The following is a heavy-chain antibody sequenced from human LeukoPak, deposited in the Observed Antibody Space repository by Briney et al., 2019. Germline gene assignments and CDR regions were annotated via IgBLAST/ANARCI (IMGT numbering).Heavy chain of an antibody. D-gene: IGHD6-25*01. CDR2: INHSGST. V-gene: IGHV4-34*01. J-gene: IGHJ3*02. Sequence: SETLSLTCAVYGGSFSGYYWSWIRQPPGKGLEWIGEINHSGSTNYSPSLKSRVTISVDTSKNQFSLKLSSVTAADTAVYYCAREGGQGNAFDIWGQGTMVTVSS. CDR3: AREGGQGNAFDI. CDR1: GGSFSGYY.